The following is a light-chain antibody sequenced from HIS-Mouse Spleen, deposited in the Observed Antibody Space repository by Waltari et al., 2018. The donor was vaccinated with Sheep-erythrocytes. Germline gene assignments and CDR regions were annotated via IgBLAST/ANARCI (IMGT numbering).Light chain of an antibody. CDR3: SSYAGSNNWV. V-gene: IGLV2-8*01. CDR2: EVS. Sequence: QPPSASGSPGQSVTISCTGTSSDVGGYNYVSWYQQHPGKAPKLMIDEVSKRPSGVPDRFSGSKSGNTASLTVSGLQAEDEADYYCSSYAGSNNWVFGGGTKLTVL. CDR1: SSDVGGYNY. J-gene: IGLJ3*02.